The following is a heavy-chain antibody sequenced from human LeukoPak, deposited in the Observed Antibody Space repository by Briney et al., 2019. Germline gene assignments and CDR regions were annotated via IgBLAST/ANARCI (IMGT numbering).Heavy chain of an antibody. D-gene: IGHD6-25*01. CDR2: ITSTSDTI. Sequence: GGSLRLSCVTSGFPFSTYSMNWVRQAPGKGLEWLSYITSTSDTIYYADSVKGRFTISRDNAKNSLYLQMNSLRAEDTAVYYCARDHHSSGSCAFDIWGQGTMVTVSS. J-gene: IGHJ3*02. V-gene: IGHV3-48*04. CDR3: ARDHHSSGSCAFDI. CDR1: GFPFSTYS.